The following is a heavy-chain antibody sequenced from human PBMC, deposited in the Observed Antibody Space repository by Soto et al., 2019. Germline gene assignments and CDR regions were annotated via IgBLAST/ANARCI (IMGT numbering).Heavy chain of an antibody. V-gene: IGHV3-23*01. CDR3: AKVAGDRQLWAYGMDV. J-gene: IGHJ6*02. CDR2: ISGSGGST. D-gene: IGHD5-18*01. CDR1: GFTFSSYA. Sequence: PGGSLRLSCAASGFTFSSYAMSWVRQAPGKGLEWVSAISGSGGSTYYADSVKGRFTISRDYSKNTLFLQMNSLRAEDTAVYYCAKVAGDRQLWAYGMDVWGQGTTVTVSS.